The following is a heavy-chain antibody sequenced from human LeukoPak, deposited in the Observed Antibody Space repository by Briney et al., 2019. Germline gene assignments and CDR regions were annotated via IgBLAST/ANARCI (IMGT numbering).Heavy chain of an antibody. CDR2: ISGSGGST. CDR1: GFTFSSYA. J-gene: IGHJ6*02. Sequence: GGSLRLSCAGSGFTFSSYAMGWVRQAPGKGLEWVSAISGSGGSTYYADSVKGRFTISRDNSKNTLYLQMNSLRAEDTAVYYCAKLTMYIVVVPAAIQDVWGQGTTVTVPS. CDR3: AKLTMYIVVVPAAIQDV. D-gene: IGHD2-2*01. V-gene: IGHV3-23*01.